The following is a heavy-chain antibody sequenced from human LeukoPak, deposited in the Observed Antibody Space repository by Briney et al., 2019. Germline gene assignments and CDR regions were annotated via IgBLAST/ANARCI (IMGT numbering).Heavy chain of an antibody. CDR3: AKVITYDSSGYYRHPDY. V-gene: IGHV3-30*18. CDR1: GFTFRSYG. CDR2: ISYDTNIK. D-gene: IGHD3-22*01. J-gene: IGHJ4*02. Sequence: GRSLRLFCAASGFTFRSYGMHWVRQAPGKGLEWVAVISYDTNIKSYADSVKGRFTISRDNSKNTLYLQMNSLRAEDTAVYYCAKVITYDSSGYYRHPDYWGQGTLVTVSS.